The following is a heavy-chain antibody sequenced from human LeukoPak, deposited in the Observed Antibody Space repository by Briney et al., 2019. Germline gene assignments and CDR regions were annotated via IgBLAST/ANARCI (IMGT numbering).Heavy chain of an antibody. D-gene: IGHD3-10*01. J-gene: IGHJ5*02. CDR3: ARDGRGAPGNWFDP. Sequence: PSQTLSLTCTGSGGSISSGSYYWSWIRQPAGKGLEWIGRIYTSGSTNYNPSLKSRVTISVDTSKNQFSLKLSSVTAADTAVYYCARDGRGAPGNWFDPWGQGTLVTVSS. CDR2: IYTSGST. V-gene: IGHV4-61*02. CDR1: GGSISSGSYY.